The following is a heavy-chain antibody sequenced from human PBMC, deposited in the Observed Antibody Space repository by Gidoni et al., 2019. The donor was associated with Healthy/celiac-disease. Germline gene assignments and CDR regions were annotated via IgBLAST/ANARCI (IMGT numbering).Heavy chain of an antibody. CDR2: MNPNSGNT. D-gene: IGHD2-2*01. J-gene: IGHJ5*02. V-gene: IGHV1-8*01. CDR3: ARGRLSYPGFDP. CDR1: GYTFTSYD. Sequence: QVQLVQSGAEVQKPGASVQISCTASGYTFTSYDITWVRQATGQGLEWMVWMNPNSGNTGYAQKFQGRVTMTRNTSISTAYMELSSLRPEDTAVYYCARGRLSYPGFDPWGQGTLVTVSS.